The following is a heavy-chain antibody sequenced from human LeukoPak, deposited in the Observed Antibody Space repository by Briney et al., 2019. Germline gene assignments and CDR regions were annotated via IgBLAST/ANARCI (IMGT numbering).Heavy chain of an antibody. J-gene: IGHJ4*02. CDR2: INTDGSIT. CDR1: GFAVGSQR. V-gene: IGHV3-74*01. CDR3: ARDRGPRTGFMVREAYDY. D-gene: IGHD3-10*01. Sequence: PGGSLRLSCAASGFAVGSQRLTWVRQAPGKGLVWVSRINTDGSITNYADSVKGRFSISRDNAKNTLYLQMSSLRAEDTAVYYCARDRGPRTGFMVREAYDYWGQGTLVTVSS.